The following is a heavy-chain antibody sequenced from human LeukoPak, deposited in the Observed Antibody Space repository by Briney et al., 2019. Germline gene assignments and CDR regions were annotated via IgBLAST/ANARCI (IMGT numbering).Heavy chain of an antibody. V-gene: IGHV3-74*01. CDR1: GFSFTNYW. CDR2: INSDGSAA. J-gene: IGHJ4*02. Sequence: GGSLRLSCAASGFSFTNYWMHWVRQAPGKGLVWVSHINSDGSAARYADSVKGRFTISRDNAMNTLYLQMNSLRAEDTAIYYCATDISTHYFGSWGQGTLVTVSS. D-gene: IGHD3-9*01. CDR3: ATDISTHYFGS.